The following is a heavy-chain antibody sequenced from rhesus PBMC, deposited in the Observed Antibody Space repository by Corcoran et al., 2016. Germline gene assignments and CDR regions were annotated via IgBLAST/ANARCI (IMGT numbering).Heavy chain of an antibody. Sequence: VQLQESGPGLVKPSETLSLTCVVSGGSISDYYWCWIRQSPGKGLEWIGRLHGSGGDTDYSPALKSRVTISLDTSKNHLSLKLTSVTAADTAVYFCAKMVSSWNNPAFDFWGQGLRVTVSS. J-gene: IGHJ3*01. CDR2: LHGSGGDT. CDR3: AKMVSSWNNPAFDF. D-gene: IGHD1-20*01. CDR1: GGSISDYY. V-gene: IGHV4-160*01.